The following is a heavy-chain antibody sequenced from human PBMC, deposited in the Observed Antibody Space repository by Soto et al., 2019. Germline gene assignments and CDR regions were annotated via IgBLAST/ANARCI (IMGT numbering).Heavy chain of an antibody. Sequence: SETLSLTCAVSGGSISSSSCWSWVRQPPGKGLEWIGEIYHSWSTNFNPSLKSRVNISVDKSKNQFSLKLNSVTSADTAVYYCARVSGSYYYGMDVWGQGTTVTVSS. V-gene: IGHV4-4*02. CDR2: IYHSWST. CDR3: ARVSGSYYYGMDV. CDR1: GGSISSSSC. J-gene: IGHJ6*02.